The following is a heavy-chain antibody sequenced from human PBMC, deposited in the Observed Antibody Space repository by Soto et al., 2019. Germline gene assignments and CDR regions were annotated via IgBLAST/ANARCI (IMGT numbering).Heavy chain of an antibody. Sequence: SETLSLTCTVSGGSISSGGYYWTWIRQHPGKGLEWIGYIYYSGSTYYNPSLKSRVTISVDTSKNQFSLKLSSVTAADTAVYYCATQEVGGSYVYTFDPWGQRTLVTVSS. CDR2: IYYSGST. CDR3: ATQEVGGSYVYTFDP. J-gene: IGHJ5*02. D-gene: IGHD1-26*01. V-gene: IGHV4-31*02. CDR1: GGSISSGGYY.